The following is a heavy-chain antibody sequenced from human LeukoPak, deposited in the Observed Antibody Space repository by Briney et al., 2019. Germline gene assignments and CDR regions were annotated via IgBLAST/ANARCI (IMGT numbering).Heavy chain of an antibody. CDR3: AKDRGWYFDY. V-gene: IGHV3-23*01. J-gene: IGHJ4*02. CDR2: ISGSGGST. D-gene: IGHD6-19*01. CDR1: GFPFRSYA. Sequence: PGGSLGLSCAAPGFPFRSYAMGWFRKAPGKGLEWVSAISGSGGSTYYADSVKGRFTISRDNSKNTLYLQMNSLRAEDTAVYYCAKDRGWYFDYWGQGTLVTVSS.